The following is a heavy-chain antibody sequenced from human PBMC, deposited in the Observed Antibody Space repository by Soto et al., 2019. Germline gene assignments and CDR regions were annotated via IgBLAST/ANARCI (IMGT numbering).Heavy chain of an antibody. J-gene: IGHJ4*02. CDR1: GGSFSGYY. D-gene: IGHD1-26*01. CDR2: IYHSGST. Sequence: TLSLTCAVYGGSFSGYYWSWIRQPPGKGLEWIGYIYHSGSTYYNPSLKSRVTISVDRSKNQFSLKLSSVTAADTAVYYCARVGATTHYFDYWGQGTLVTVSS. V-gene: IGHV4-30-2*01. CDR3: ARVGATTHYFDY.